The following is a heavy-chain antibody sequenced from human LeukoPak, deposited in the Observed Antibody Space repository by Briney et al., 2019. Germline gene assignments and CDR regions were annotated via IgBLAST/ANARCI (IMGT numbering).Heavy chain of an antibody. V-gene: IGHV1-46*01. CDR1: GYTFTSYY. J-gene: IGHJ5*02. Sequence: ASVKVSCKASGYTFTSYYMHWVRQAPDQGLKWMGIINPSGGSTSYAQKFQGRVTMTRDTSTSTVYMELSSLRSEDTAVYYCARDHGIAAQYSWFDPWGQGTLVTVSS. D-gene: IGHD6-6*01. CDR3: ARDHGIAAQYSWFDP. CDR2: INPSGGST.